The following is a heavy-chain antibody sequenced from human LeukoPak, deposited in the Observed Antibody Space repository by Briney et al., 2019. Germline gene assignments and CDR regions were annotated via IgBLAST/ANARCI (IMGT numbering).Heavy chain of an antibody. V-gene: IGHV1-8*03. J-gene: IGHJ3*02. CDR3: ARGRYYYDSSGSDAVDAFDI. CDR1: GGTFTSYD. Sequence: ASVKVSCKASGGTFTSYDINWVRQATGQGLEWMGWMNPNSGNTGYAQKFQGRITITRNTSISTAYMELSSLRSEDTAVYYCARGRYYYDSSGSDAVDAFDIWGQGTMVTVSS. D-gene: IGHD3-22*01. CDR2: MNPNSGNT.